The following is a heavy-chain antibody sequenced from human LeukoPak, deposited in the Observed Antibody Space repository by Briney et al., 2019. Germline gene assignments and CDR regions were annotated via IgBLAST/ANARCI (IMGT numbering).Heavy chain of an antibody. CDR3: ARGPSLRTAAGRYYYYYGMDV. V-gene: IGHV3-21*01. CDR2: ISSNISYI. D-gene: IGHD6-13*01. J-gene: IGHJ6*02. CDR1: GFTFSNAW. Sequence: GGPLRLSCAASGFTFSNAWMSWVRQAPGKGLEWVSSISSNISYIYYADSVKGRFTITRDNAKNSLYLQMHSLRAEDTAVYYCARGPSLRTAAGRYYYYYGMDVWGQGTTVTVSS.